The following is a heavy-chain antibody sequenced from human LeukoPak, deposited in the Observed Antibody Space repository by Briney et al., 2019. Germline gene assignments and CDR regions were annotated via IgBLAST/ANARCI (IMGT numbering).Heavy chain of an antibody. CDR2: IGSSGSTI. V-gene: IGHV3-48*03. CDR1: GFTFSSYE. Sequence: GGSLRLSCAASGFTFSSYEMNWVRQAPGMGLEWVSYIGSSGSTIYYADSVKGRFTISRDNAKNSLYLQMNSLRAEDTAVYYCARDSLYLYDYGDDGDAFDIWGQGTMVTVSS. CDR3: ARDSLYLYDYGDDGDAFDI. D-gene: IGHD4-17*01. J-gene: IGHJ3*02.